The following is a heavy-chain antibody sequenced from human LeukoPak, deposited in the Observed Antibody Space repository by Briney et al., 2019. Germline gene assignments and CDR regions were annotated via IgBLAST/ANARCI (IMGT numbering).Heavy chain of an antibody. Sequence: PGRSLRLSCAASGFTFSSYAMHWVRQAPGKGLEWVAVISYDGSNKYYADSVKGRFTISRDNSKNTLYLQMNSLRAEDTAVYYCAQLVGDSTFDYWGQGTLVTVSS. CDR2: ISYDGSNK. CDR3: AQLVGDSTFDY. J-gene: IGHJ4*02. V-gene: IGHV3-30*04. CDR1: GFTFSSYA. D-gene: IGHD6-13*01.